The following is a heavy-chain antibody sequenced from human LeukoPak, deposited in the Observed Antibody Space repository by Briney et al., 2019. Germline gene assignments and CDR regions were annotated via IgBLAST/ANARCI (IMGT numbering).Heavy chain of an antibody. CDR1: GFTFSNYA. Sequence: GGSLRLSCAASGFTFSNYAMSWVRQAPRKGLEWVSTISGSGGSTYSADSVKGRFTMSRDNSKNTLDLQVKSLTAEDTAVYYCAKDAGNEYWYFDLWGRGTLVTVSS. J-gene: IGHJ2*01. V-gene: IGHV3-23*01. D-gene: IGHD2-8*01. CDR2: ISGSGGST. CDR3: AKDAGNEYWYFDL.